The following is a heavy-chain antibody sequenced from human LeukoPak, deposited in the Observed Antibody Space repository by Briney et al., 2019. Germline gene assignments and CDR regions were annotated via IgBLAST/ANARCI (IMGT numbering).Heavy chain of an antibody. CDR2: INTDGSGT. D-gene: IGHD5-24*01. V-gene: IGHV3-74*01. Sequence: GGSLRLSCAASGFTFSSYAMSWVRQAPGKGLVWVSHINTDGSGTSYADSVKGRFTISRDNAKNTLYLQMNSLRAEDTAVYYCARGGYNGFDYWGQGTLVTVSS. CDR1: GFTFSSYA. CDR3: ARGGYNGFDY. J-gene: IGHJ4*02.